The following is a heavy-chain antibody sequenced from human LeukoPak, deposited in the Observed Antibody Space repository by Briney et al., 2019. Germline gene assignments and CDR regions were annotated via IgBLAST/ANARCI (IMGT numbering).Heavy chain of an antibody. Sequence: ASVKISCKASGYTFTDYYMYWVRQAPGQGLECMGVIHPSGGSTTYAQKFQGRVTLTKDTATGTVYIELSSLRSDDTAVYYCARMAMDPAMVTNFFDLWGEGTLLTVSA. J-gene: IGHJ4*02. D-gene: IGHD5-18*01. CDR1: GYTFTDYY. CDR3: ARMAMDPAMVTNFFDL. CDR2: IHPSGGST. V-gene: IGHV1-46*01.